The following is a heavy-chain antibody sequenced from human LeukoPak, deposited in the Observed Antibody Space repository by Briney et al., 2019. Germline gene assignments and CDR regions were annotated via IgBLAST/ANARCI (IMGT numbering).Heavy chain of an antibody. Sequence: SETLSLTCAVYGGSFSGYYWSWIRQPPGKGLEWIGEINHSGSTNYNPSLKSRVTISVDTSKNQFSLKLSSVTAADTAVYYCARVPPPYYYGSGSYGHVWGQGTTVTVSS. CDR1: GGSFSGYY. CDR3: ARVPPPYYYGSGSYGHV. J-gene: IGHJ6*02. D-gene: IGHD3-10*01. CDR2: INHSGST. V-gene: IGHV4-34*01.